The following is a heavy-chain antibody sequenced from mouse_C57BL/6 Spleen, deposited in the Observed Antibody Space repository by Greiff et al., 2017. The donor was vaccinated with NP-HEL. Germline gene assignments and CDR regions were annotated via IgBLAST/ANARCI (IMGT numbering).Heavy chain of an antibody. Sequence: EVQLVESGGGLVQPKGSLKLSCAASGFSFNTYAMNWVRQAPGKGLEWVARIRSKGNNYATYYADSVKDRFTISRDDSESMLYLQMNNLKTEDTAMYYCVRHYGSSYDWYFDVWGTGTTVTVSS. V-gene: IGHV10-1*01. J-gene: IGHJ1*03. CDR2: IRSKGNNYAT. CDR1: GFSFNTYA. CDR3: VRHYGSSYDWYFDV. D-gene: IGHD1-1*01.